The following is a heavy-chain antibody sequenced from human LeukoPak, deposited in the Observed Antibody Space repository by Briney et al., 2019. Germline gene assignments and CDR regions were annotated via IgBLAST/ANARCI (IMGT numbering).Heavy chain of an antibody. D-gene: IGHD3-22*01. CDR3: ARDSSEIGFGYYDSTLYNWFDP. V-gene: IGHV1-18*01. J-gene: IGHJ5*02. Sequence: GASVKVSCKASGYTFTSYGISWVRQAPGQGLEWMGWISAYNGNTNYAQKLQGRVTMTTDTSTSTAYMELRSLRSDDTAVYYCARDSSEIGFGYYDSTLYNWFDPWGQGTLVTVSS. CDR1: GYTFTSYG. CDR2: ISAYNGNT.